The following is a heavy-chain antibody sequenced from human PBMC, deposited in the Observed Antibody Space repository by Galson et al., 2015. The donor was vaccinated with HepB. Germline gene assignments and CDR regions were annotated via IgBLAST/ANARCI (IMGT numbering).Heavy chain of an antibody. D-gene: IGHD6-19*01. V-gene: IGHV2-26*01. CDR3: ARIEAVADTPVYYFDY. CDR1: GFSLSNARMG. J-gene: IGHJ4*02. Sequence: PALVKPTQTLTLTCTVSGFSLSNARMGVSWIRQPPGKALEWLAHIFSNDEKSYSTSLKSRLTISKDTSKSQVVLTMTNMDPVDTATYYCARIEAVADTPVYYFDYWGQGTLVTVSS. CDR2: IFSNDEK.